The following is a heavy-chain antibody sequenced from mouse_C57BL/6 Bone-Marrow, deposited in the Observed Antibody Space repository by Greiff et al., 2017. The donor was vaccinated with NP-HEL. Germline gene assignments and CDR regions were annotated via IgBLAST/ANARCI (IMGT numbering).Heavy chain of an antibody. D-gene: IGHD1-1*01. CDR1: GYTFTSYW. CDR2: IYPSDSET. Sequence: QVQLQQPGAELVRPGSSVKLSCKASGYTFTSYWMDWVKQRPGQGLEWIGNIYPSDSETHYNQKFKDKATLTVDKSSSTAYMQLSSLTSEDSAVYYCARKCLYYGSSYEGYAMDYWGQGTSVTVSS. J-gene: IGHJ4*01. V-gene: IGHV1-61*01. CDR3: ARKCLYYGSSYEGYAMDY.